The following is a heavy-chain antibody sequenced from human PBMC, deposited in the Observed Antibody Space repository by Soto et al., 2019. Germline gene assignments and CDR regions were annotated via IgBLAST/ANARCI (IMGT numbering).Heavy chain of an antibody. J-gene: IGHJ4*01. CDR1: GFTFDDYA. Sequence: PGGSLRLSCAASGFTFDDYAMYWVRQTPGKGLEWVSGISGNSGNIGYADSVKGRFTISRDNAKNSLYLQMDSLRAEESGLYYCAKDIANQIHIDNWCHGTLVTVSS. CDR3: AKDIANQIHIDN. CDR2: ISGNSGNI. V-gene: IGHV3-9*01. D-gene: IGHD5-18*01.